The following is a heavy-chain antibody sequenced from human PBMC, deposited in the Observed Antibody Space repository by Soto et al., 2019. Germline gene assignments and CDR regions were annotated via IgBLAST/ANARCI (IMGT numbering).Heavy chain of an antibody. J-gene: IGHJ4*02. Sequence: QITLKESGPTLVKPTQTLTLTCTFSGFSLTTSGVGVGWIRQPPGKALEWLALIYWDDDKRYSPSLKSRLTXTXXTSKNQVVLTMTNMDPVDTATYYCAQIRFNQAFHYWGQGTLVTVSS. CDR1: GFSLTTSGVG. V-gene: IGHV2-5*02. CDR2: IYWDDDK. CDR3: AQIRFNQAFHY.